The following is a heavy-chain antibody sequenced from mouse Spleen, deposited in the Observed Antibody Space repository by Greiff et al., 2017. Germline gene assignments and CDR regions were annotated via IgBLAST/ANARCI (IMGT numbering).Heavy chain of an antibody. CDR1: GFTFSSYA. Sequence: EVKLMESGGGLVKRGGSLKLSCAASGFTFSSYAMSWVRQTPEKRLEWVATISSGGGNTYYPDSVKGRFTISRDNAKNTLYLQMSSLKSEDTAMYYCAREDYRYDRFAYWGQGTLVTVSA. D-gene: IGHD2-14*01. CDR3: AREDYRYDRFAY. V-gene: IGHV5-9*04. J-gene: IGHJ3*01. CDR2: ISSGGGNT.